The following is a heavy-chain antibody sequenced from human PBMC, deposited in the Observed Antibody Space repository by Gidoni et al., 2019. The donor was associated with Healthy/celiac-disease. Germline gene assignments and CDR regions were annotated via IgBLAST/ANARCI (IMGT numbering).Heavy chain of an antibody. D-gene: IGHD6-6*01. CDR3: ARVAAPAPFVDY. CDR1: GGTFSSYA. J-gene: IGHJ4*02. V-gene: IGHV1-69*04. CDR2: IIPIVGIA. Sequence: QVQLVQSGAEVKTPASSVTVSCKASGGTFSSYAISWVRQAPGQGLEWMGRIIPIVGIANYAQKFQGRVTITADKSTSTAYMELSSLRSEDTAVYYCARVAAPAPFVDYWGQGTLVTVSS.